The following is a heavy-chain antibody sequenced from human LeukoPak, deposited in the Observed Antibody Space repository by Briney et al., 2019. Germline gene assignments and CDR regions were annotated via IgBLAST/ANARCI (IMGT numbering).Heavy chain of an antibody. D-gene: IGHD2-15*01. CDR3: ARLVAVAATPGYFDY. Sequence: PGGSLRLSCAASVFTFSDYYMSWVRQAPGKGLEWVSYITSSSYTNYADSVKDRFTISRDNAKNSLYLQMNSLRAEDTAIYYCARLVAVAATPGYFDYWGQGTLVTVSS. CDR1: VFTFSDYY. V-gene: IGHV3-69-1*02. J-gene: IGHJ4*02. CDR2: ITSSSYT.